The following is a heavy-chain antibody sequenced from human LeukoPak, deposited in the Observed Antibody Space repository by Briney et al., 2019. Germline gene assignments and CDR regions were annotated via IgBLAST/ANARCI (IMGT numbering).Heavy chain of an antibody. CDR3: ARESGSGSYYFDY. V-gene: IGHV1-3*01. J-gene: IGHJ4*02. D-gene: IGHD3-10*01. CDR1: GYTFTSYA. CDR2: INVGNGNT. Sequence: ASVKVSCKAPGYTFTSYAMHWVRQAPGLRLEWMGWINVGNGNTKYSQKFQGRVTITRDTSASTAYMELSSLRSEDTAVYYCARESGSGSYYFDYWGQGTLVTVSS.